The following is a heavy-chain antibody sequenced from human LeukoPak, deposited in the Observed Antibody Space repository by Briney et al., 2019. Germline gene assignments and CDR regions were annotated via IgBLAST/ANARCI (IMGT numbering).Heavy chain of an antibody. D-gene: IGHD3-3*01. CDR1: GGSISSYY. V-gene: IGHV4-59*01. CDR3: ARVLPNVEWLPHYYMDV. J-gene: IGHJ6*03. Sequence: PAETLSLTCTVSGGSISSYYWSWIRQPPGKGQEWIGYIYYSGSTNYNPSLKCRVTISVDTSKNQFSLKLSSVTAADTAVYYCARVLPNVEWLPHYYMDVWGKGTTVTVSS. CDR2: IYYSGST.